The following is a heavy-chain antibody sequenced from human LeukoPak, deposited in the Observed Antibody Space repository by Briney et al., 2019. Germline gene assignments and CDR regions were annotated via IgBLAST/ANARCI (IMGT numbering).Heavy chain of an antibody. CDR2: ISSSSSYI. CDR3: ARDAESGRLLNDAYDI. CDR1: GFTFSSYS. D-gene: IGHD1-26*01. J-gene: IGHJ3*02. Sequence: GGSLRLSCAASGFTFSSYSMNWVRQAPGKGLEWVSSISSSSSYIYYADSVKGRFTISRDNAKNSLYLQMNSLRAEDTAVYYCARDAESGRLLNDAYDIWGQMTMVTFSS. V-gene: IGHV3-21*01.